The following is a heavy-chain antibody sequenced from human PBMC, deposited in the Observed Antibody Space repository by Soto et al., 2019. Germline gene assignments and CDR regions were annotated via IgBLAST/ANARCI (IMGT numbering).Heavy chain of an antibody. J-gene: IGHJ4*02. D-gene: IGHD5-12*01. CDR2: INRSGST. Sequence: QVQLRQWGAGLLKPSETLSLTCAVSGGSFRGSYWSWIRQSPGKGLEWIGEINRSGSTNYHPSLMIPVPISVHTPQRQLSLTLTPVTAADTGVYSCAREFLWQRYIEYWGPGSLVTVSS. V-gene: IGHV4-34*01. CDR1: GGSFRGSY. CDR3: AREFLWQRYIEY.